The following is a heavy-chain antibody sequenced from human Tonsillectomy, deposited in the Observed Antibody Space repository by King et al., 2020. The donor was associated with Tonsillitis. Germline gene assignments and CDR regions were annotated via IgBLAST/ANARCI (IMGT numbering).Heavy chain of an antibody. CDR3: ARENAYDSSGYYFDAFDI. CDR2: INSDGSSP. D-gene: IGHD3-22*01. V-gene: IGHV3-74*01. J-gene: IGHJ3*02. Sequence: EVQLVESGGGLVQPGGSLRLSCAASGFTFSSYWMHWVRQAPGKGLVWVSRINSDGSSPSYAESVKGRFTISRDNAKNTLYLQMNSLRAEDTAVYYCARENAYDSSGYYFDAFDIWGQGTMVTVSS. CDR1: GFTFSSYW.